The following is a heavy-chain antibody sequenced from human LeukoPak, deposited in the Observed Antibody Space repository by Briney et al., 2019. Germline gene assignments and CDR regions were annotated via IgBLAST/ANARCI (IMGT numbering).Heavy chain of an antibody. V-gene: IGHV1-69*06. J-gene: IGHJ3*01. CDR1: RGSYA. CDR3: ARVFRRRHDFSDYGRPYDAFDV. Sequence: SVKVSCKASRGSYAISWVRQAPGPGREGVGGIMPLFGTTNYAQNFEDRVTITADTSTNTVYMEVSSLRSEDTAIYYCARVFRRRHDFSDYGRPYDAFDVWGQGTLVTVSS. CDR2: IMPLFGTT. D-gene: IGHD4-17*01.